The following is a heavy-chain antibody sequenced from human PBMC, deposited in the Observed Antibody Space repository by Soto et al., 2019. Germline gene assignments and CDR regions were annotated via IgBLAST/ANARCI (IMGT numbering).Heavy chain of an antibody. V-gene: IGHV1-69*02. CDR3: NMVRGVSTSTGYFDY. Sequence: SVKVSCKASGGTFSSYTISWVRQAPGQGLEWMGRIIPILGIANYAQKFQGRVTITADKSTSTAYMELSSLRSEDTAVYYCNMVRGVSTSTGYFDYWGQGTLVTVSS. CDR2: IIPILGIA. J-gene: IGHJ4*02. D-gene: IGHD3-10*01. CDR1: GGTFSSYT.